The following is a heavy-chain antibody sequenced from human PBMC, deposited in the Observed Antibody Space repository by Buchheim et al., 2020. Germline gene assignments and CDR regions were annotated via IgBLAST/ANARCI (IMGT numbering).Heavy chain of an antibody. CDR2: VSYNGKT. J-gene: IGHJ5*01. V-gene: IGHV4-31*03. CDR1: GGPFSSGVFY. CDR3: ARSRVARNWFDS. D-gene: IGHD2-15*01. Sequence: QVLLQESGPRLVKPSQTLSLTCTVSGGPFSSGVFYWDWIRQHPEKGLEWIGHVSYNGKTYYNPSLESRVTVSADTSAKSFSLRLTSVTAADTALYYCARSRVARNWFDSWGQGTL.